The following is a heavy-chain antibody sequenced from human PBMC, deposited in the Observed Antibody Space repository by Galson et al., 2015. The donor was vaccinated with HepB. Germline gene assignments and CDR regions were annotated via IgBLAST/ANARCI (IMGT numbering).Heavy chain of an antibody. CDR1: GFTLSDYY. V-gene: IGHV3-11*03. CDR2: ISSTSTYT. CDR3: ARKERDYGSSWYGGWFDP. D-gene: IGHD6-13*01. Sequence: SLRLSCAASGFTLSDYYMSWIRQAPGKGLEWISYISSTSTYTNYADSVKGRFTISRDNAKNSLYLQMNSLRAEDTAVYYCARKERDYGSSWYGGWFDPWGQGTLVTVSS. J-gene: IGHJ5*02.